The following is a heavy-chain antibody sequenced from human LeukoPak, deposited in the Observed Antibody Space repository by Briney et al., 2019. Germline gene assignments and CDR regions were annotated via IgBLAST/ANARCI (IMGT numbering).Heavy chain of an antibody. D-gene: IGHD6-19*01. CDR2: IYHSGST. Sequence: SETLSPTCAVSGYSISSGYYWGWIRQPPGKGLEWIGSIYHSGSTYYNPSLKSRVTISVDTSKNQFSLKLSSVTAADTAVYYCARHLGSGWYGAFDIWGQGTMVTVSS. CDR1: GYSISSGYY. V-gene: IGHV4-38-2*01. J-gene: IGHJ3*02. CDR3: ARHLGSGWYGAFDI.